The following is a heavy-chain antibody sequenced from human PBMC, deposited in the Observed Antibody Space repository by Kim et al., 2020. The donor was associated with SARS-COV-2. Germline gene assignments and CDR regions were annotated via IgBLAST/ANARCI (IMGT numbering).Heavy chain of an antibody. CDR2: YNGNT. V-gene: IGHV1-18*01. Sequence: YNGNTHEAQTLQGRVTMTTDTATSTAYMELRSLRSDDTAVYYCARGSLDPWGQGTLVTVSS. CDR3: ARGSLDP. J-gene: IGHJ5*02.